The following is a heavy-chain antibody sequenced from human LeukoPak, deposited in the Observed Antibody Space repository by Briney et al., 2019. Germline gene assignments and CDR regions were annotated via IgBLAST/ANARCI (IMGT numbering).Heavy chain of an antibody. CDR3: ARGWNVVVPAAIVRDDAFDT. J-gene: IGHJ3*02. D-gene: IGHD2-2*02. CDR1: GGTFSSYA. CDR2: IIPIFGTA. Sequence: SVKVSCKASGGTFSSYAISWVRQAPGQGLEWMGGIIPIFGTANYAQKFQGRVTITTDESTSTAYMELSSLRSEDTAVYYCARGWNVVVPAAIVRDDAFDTWGQGTMVTVSS. V-gene: IGHV1-69*05.